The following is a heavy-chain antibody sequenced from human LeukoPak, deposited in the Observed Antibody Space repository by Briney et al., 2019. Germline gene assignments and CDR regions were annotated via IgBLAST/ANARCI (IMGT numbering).Heavy chain of an antibody. V-gene: IGHV4-61*02. J-gene: IGHJ4*02. CDR2: IYTSGST. D-gene: IGHD4-11*01. CDR1: GGSISSGSYY. Sequence: SQTLSLTCTVSGGSISSGSYYWSWIRQPAGKGLEWIGRIYTSGSTNYNPSLKSRVTISVDTSKNQFSLKLSSVTAADTAVYYCARVPLPGYSNYEGGYYFDYWGQGTLVTVSS. CDR3: ARVPLPGYSNYEGGYYFDY.